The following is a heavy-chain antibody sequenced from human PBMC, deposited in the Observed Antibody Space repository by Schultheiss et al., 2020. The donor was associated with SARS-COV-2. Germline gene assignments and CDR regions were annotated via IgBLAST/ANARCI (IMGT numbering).Heavy chain of an antibody. D-gene: IGHD6-19*01. J-gene: IGHJ4*02. CDR3: AHSSCGWYQVYFDY. CDR1: GFSLSTSGMC. Sequence: SGPTLVKPTQTLTLTCTFSGFSLSTSGMCVSWIRQPPGKALEWLALIDWDDDKYYSTSLKTRLTISKDTSKNQVVLTMTNMDPVDTATYYCAHSSCGWYQVYFDYWGQGTLVTVSS. CDR2: IDWDDDK. V-gene: IGHV2-70*12.